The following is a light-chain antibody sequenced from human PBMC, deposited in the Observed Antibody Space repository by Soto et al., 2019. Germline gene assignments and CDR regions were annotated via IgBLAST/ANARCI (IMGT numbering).Light chain of an antibody. CDR1: TGAVTSGHY. J-gene: IGLJ2*01. CDR2: DTT. V-gene: IGLV7-46*01. CDR3: LLYYTGLRV. Sequence: QAVVTQEPSLTVSPGGTVNLTCGSSTGAVTSGHYPHWFQQKPGQAPRTLIYDTTNKHSWTPARFSGSLLGGKAALTLSGAQPEDEAEYYCLLYYTGLRVFGGGTKLTVL.